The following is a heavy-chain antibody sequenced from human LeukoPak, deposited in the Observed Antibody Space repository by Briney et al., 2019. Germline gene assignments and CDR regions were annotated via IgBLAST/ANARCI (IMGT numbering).Heavy chain of an antibody. D-gene: IGHD2-21*01. Sequence: PETLSLTCTVSGGSISNYYWSWIRQPPGKGLEWIGYIYYSGSTNYNPSLKSRVTISLDTSKNQFSLRLSSVTAADTAVYYCARRAVVATFDYWGQGTLVTVSS. J-gene: IGHJ4*02. CDR1: GGSISNYY. CDR2: IYYSGST. CDR3: ARRAVVATFDY. V-gene: IGHV4-59*08.